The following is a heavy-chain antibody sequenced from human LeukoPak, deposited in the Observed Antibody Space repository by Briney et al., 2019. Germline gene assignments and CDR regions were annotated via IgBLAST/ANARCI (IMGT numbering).Heavy chain of an antibody. Sequence: WETLSLTCAVYGGSFSGYYWSWIRQPPGKGLEWIGEINHSGSTNYNPSLKSRVTISVDTSKNQFSLKLSPVTAADTAVYYCAIGLQLLRWFDYWGQGTLVTVSS. D-gene: IGHD1-26*01. V-gene: IGHV4-34*01. CDR2: INHSGST. CDR1: GGSFSGYY. CDR3: AIGLQLLRWFDY. J-gene: IGHJ4*02.